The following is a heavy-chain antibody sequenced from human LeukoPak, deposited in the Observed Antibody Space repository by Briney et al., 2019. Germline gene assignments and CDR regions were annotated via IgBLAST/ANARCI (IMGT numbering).Heavy chain of an antibody. CDR2: ISAYNGNT. CDR3: ARDPHGEYCSSTSCYPSVYGMDV. Sequence: ASVKVSRKASGYTFTSYGISWVRRAPGQGLEWMGWISAYNGNTNYAQKLQGRVTMTTDTSTSTAYMELRSLRSDDTAVYYCARDPHGEYCSSTSCYPSVYGMDVWGQGTTVTVSS. J-gene: IGHJ6*02. CDR1: GYTFTSYG. D-gene: IGHD2-2*01. V-gene: IGHV1-18*01.